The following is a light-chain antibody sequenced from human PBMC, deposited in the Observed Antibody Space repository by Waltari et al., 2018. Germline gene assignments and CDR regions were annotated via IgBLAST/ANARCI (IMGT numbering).Light chain of an antibody. CDR2: ENT. J-gene: IGLJ7*01. Sequence: QSVLTQPPSVSAAPGQRVTISCSGGRSHIGNNYVLWYRQFPGTAPKLLIYENTERPSGIPGRFSGSKSGTSATLDITGLQAGDEADYYCGTWDSSLSGAVFGGGTHLTVL. CDR3: GTWDSSLSGAV. CDR1: RSHIGNNY. V-gene: IGLV1-51*02.